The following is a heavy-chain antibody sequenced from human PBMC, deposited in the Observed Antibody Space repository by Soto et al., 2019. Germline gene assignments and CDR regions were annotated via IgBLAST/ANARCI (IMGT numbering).Heavy chain of an antibody. CDR1: GFVFSGYG. CDR2: ITNDGNNE. D-gene: IGHD1-26*01. Sequence: QMNLVESGGGVVQPGRSLRLSCAASGFVFSGYGMHWVRQAPGKGLEWVALITNDGNNEYYRESVKGRFSISRGRSTNTVDLLMNSLRREDTGVYYCAKEGPGGGRHFYYAMDVWGRGTRVTVSS. CDR3: AKEGPGGGRHFYYAMDV. V-gene: IGHV3-30*18. J-gene: IGHJ6*04.